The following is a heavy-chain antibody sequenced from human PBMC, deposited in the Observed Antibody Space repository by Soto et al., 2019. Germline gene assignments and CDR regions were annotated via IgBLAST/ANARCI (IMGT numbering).Heavy chain of an antibody. CDR2: IYYSGST. Sequence: SETLSLTCTVSGGSISSYYWSWIRQPPGKGLEWIGYIYYSGSTNYNPSLKSRVTISVDTSKNQFSLKLSSVTAADTAVYYCARDMATVTTGLPRYYYYYMDVWGKGTTVTVSS. CDR1: GGSISSYY. V-gene: IGHV4-59*01. CDR3: ARDMATVTTGLPRYYYYYMDV. D-gene: IGHD4-17*01. J-gene: IGHJ6*03.